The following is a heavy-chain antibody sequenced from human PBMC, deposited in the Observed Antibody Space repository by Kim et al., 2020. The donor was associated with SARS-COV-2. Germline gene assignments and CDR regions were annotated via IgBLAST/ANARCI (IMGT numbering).Heavy chain of an antibody. CDR2: IAYDGSNK. J-gene: IGHJ4*01. D-gene: IGHD3-10*01. V-gene: IGHV3-30*18. Sequence: GGSLRLSCAASGFTFSRYGMHWVRQAPGKGLEWVSVIAYDGSNKYYAYSVKGLSTTTRDTTNTTHYLLKNRLTTEKTALYYAAEAMAPRVRRREGDYFD. CDR3: AEAMAPRVRRREGDYFD. CDR1: GFTFSRYG.